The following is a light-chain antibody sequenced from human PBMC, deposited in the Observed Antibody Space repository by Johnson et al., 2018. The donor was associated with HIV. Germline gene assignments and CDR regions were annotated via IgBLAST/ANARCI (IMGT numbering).Light chain of an antibody. CDR3: GTWDSSLSAHYV. Sequence: QSVLTQPPSVSAAPGQKVTVSCSGSSSNIGTNYVSWYQHLPGTAPKLLIYENNKRSSGIPDRFSGSKSGTSATLGITGLQTGDEADYYCGTWDSSLSAHYVFGTGTKITVL. CDR2: ENN. V-gene: IGLV1-51*02. J-gene: IGLJ1*01. CDR1: SSNIGTNY.